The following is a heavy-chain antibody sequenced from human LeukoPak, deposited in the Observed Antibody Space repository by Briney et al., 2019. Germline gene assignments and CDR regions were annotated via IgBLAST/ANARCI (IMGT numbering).Heavy chain of an antibody. V-gene: IGHV1-18*04. D-gene: IGHD6-19*01. J-gene: IGHJ4*02. CDR1: GYTFTSHD. CDR3: ARGGAVAGYDY. Sequence: GASVTVSCKTSGYTFTSHDISWVRQAPGQGLEWVGWISGYNGNTNYARKLQGRVTVTTDTSTNTAYMDLRSMISDDTAVYYCARGGAVAGYDYWGQGTLVTVSS. CDR2: ISGYNGNT.